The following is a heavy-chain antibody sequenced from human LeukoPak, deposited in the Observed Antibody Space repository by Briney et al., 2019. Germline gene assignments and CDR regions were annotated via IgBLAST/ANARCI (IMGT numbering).Heavy chain of an antibody. CDR2: INANHGGT. D-gene: IGHD3-22*01. V-gene: IGHV1-2*02. J-gene: IGHJ4*02. CDR3: ARRRDFDSTGYYYPLFDH. CDR1: GYTFTGYY. Sequence: AASVKVSCKASGYTFTGYYLHWVRQAPGQGLEWMGWINANHGGTNYAQQFQGRVTMTRDTSISTAYMELSRLRSDDAAVYYCARRRDFDSTGYYYPLFDHWGQGTLVTVSS.